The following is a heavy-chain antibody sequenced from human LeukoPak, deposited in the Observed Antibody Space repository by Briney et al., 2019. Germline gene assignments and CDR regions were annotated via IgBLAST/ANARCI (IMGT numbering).Heavy chain of an antibody. Sequence: GGSLRLSCAASGFTFSSYAMNWVRQPPVKGLEWVSTISCTGRDTYYADSVKGGFTIYRQNSNTRLYSQMTSLRPEDTPVYYCATIYYDSSGYYPDFDYWGQGVLVTVSS. D-gene: IGHD3-22*01. V-gene: IGHV3-23*01. CDR2: ISCTGRDT. CDR3: ATIYYDSSGYYPDFDY. CDR1: GFTFSSYA. J-gene: IGHJ4*02.